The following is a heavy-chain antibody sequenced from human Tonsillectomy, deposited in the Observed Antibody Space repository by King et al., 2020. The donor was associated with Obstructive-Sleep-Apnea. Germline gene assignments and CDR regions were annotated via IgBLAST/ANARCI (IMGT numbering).Heavy chain of an antibody. Sequence: VQLVESGAEVKKPGASVKVSCKASGYTFTSYGISWVRQAPGQGLEWMGWISAYNGNTNYAQKRQGRVTMTTDTSTSTAYMELRSRRSDDTAVDYCARGPGMNFWSVYYTYYYYYGMDVWGQGTTVTVSS. CDR1: GYTFTSYG. D-gene: IGHD3-3*01. V-gene: IGHV1-18*04. CDR3: ARGPGMNFWSVYYTYYYYYGMDV. CDR2: ISAYNGNT. J-gene: IGHJ6*02.